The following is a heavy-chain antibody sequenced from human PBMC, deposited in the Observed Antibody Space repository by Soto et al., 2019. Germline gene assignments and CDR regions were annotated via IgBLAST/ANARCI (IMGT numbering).Heavy chain of an antibody. J-gene: IGHJ4*02. Sequence: SGPTLVNPTQTLTLTCTFSGFSLSTSGMRVSWIRQPPGKALEWLARIDWDDDKFYSTSLKTRLTISKDTSKNQVVLTMTNMDPVDTATYYCARVSGGLFDYWGQGTLVTVSS. CDR1: GFSLSTSGMR. CDR2: IDWDDDK. D-gene: IGHD3-10*01. V-gene: IGHV2-70*04. CDR3: ARVSGGLFDY.